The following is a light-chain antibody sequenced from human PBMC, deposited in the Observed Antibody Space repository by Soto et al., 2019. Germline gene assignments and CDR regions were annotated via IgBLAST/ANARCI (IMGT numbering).Light chain of an antibody. J-gene: IGLJ1*01. CDR1: SSDVGAYNY. CDR2: GVS. CDR3: NSFAGSSYV. Sequence: QSFLTQPASVSGSPAQSITISCTGTSSDVGAYNYVAWYQQYQGKAPKLMIYGVSNRPSGVSNRFSGSKSGNTASLTISGLQADDEADYYCNSFAGSSYVFGNGTKVTXL. V-gene: IGLV2-14*01.